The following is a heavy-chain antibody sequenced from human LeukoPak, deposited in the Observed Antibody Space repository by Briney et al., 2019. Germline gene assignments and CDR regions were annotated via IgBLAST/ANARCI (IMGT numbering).Heavy chain of an antibody. CDR1: GGSISSYYW. CDR3: AHALNWGLSSFDY. D-gene: IGHD7-27*01. J-gene: IGHJ4*02. Sequence: TLSLTCTVSGGSISSYYWSWIRQPPGKALEWLALIYWDDDKRYSPSLKSRLTITKDTSKNLLVLTMTNMDPVDTATYYCAHALNWGLSSFDYWGQGTLVTVSS. V-gene: IGHV2-5*08. CDR2: IYWDDDK.